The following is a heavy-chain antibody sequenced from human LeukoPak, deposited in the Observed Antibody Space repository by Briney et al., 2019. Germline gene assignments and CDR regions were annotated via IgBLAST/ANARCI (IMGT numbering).Heavy chain of an antibody. V-gene: IGHV1-69*13. CDR1: GGTFSSYA. Sequence: ASVKVSCKASGGTFSSYAISWVRQAPGQGLEWMGGIIPIFGTANYAQKFQGRVAITADESTSTAYMELSSLRSEDTAVYYCAKARGHYGETIDYWGQGTLVTVSS. J-gene: IGHJ4*02. D-gene: IGHD4-17*01. CDR2: IIPIFGTA. CDR3: AKARGHYGETIDY.